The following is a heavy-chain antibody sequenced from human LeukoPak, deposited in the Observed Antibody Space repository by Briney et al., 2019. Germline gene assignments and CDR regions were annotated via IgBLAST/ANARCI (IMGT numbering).Heavy chain of an antibody. D-gene: IGHD1-26*01. CDR2: FRGSGGRT. CDR3: AKNSGSSPNLPFDS. CDR1: GFTFSSYE. Sequence: PGGSLRLSCAASGFTFSSYEMNWVRQAPGKGLEWVSGFRGSGGRTYYADSVKGRFTISRDNSKNTLYLQMNSLRAEDSAVYYCAKNSGSSPNLPFDSWGQGTLVTVSS. V-gene: IGHV3-23*01. J-gene: IGHJ4*02.